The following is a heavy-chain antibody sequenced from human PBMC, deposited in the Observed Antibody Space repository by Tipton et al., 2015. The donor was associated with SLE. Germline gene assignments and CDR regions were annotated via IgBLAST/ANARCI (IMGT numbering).Heavy chain of an antibody. CDR1: GFSFSSMA. CDR2: IWNDGSDK. Sequence: SLRLSCTASGFSFSSMAMHWVRQAPGKGLEWVAVIWNDGSDKFYADSVKGRFTISRDNSMNTLFLHMNSLRPADTAVYYCAKDGWGGYVGCLDSWVPVSLVTVSA. D-gene: IGHD3-3*01. J-gene: IGHJ4*02. V-gene: IGHV3-30*18. CDR3: AKDGWGGYVGCLDS.